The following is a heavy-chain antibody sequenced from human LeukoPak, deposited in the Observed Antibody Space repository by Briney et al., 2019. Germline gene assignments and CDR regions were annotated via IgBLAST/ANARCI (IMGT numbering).Heavy chain of an antibody. V-gene: IGHV3-7*01. CDR2: IKEVGSEK. CDR3: ARDIRLRYLLQDTNWFDP. Sequence: GGSLRLSCAASGFTFSSYWMSWVRQAPGRGLEWVANIKEVGSEKYYVASMKGRFTISRDNAKNALYLKMNSLRAEDTAVYYCARDIRLRYLLQDTNWFDPWGQGTLVTVSS. CDR1: GFTFSSYW. D-gene: IGHD3-9*01. J-gene: IGHJ5*02.